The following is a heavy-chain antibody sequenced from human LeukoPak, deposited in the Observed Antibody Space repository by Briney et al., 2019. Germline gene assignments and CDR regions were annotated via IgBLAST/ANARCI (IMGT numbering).Heavy chain of an antibody. CDR3: ATVHLARSSGWLPGGY. V-gene: IGHV1-2*02. CDR2: INPNSGGT. J-gene: IGHJ4*02. Sequence: GASVKVSCKASGYTFTGYYMHWVRQAPGQGLEWMGWINPNSGGTNYAQKFQGRVTMTRDTSISTAYMELSRLRSDDTAVYYCATVHLARSSGWLPGGYWGQGTLVTVSS. CDR1: GYTFTGYY. D-gene: IGHD6-19*01.